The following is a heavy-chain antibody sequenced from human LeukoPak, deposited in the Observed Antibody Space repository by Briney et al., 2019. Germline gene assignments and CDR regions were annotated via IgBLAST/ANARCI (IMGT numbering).Heavy chain of an antibody. CDR2: INHSGST. CDR1: GGSFSGYY. CDR3: ARGQGVKLAPNFDY. Sequence: SETLSLTCAVYGGSFSGYYWSWVRQPPGKGVEWGGEINHSGSTNYNTSLKSRVTISVDTSKNQFSLKLSSVTAADTAVCYCARGQGVKLAPNFDYWGQGTLVTVSS. J-gene: IGHJ4*02. V-gene: IGHV4-34*01. D-gene: IGHD3-10*01.